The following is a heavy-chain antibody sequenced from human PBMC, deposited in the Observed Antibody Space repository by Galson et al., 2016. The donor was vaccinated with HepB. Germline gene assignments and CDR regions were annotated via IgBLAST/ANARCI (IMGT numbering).Heavy chain of an antibody. J-gene: IGHJ4*02. CDR2: LSASGGAT. Sequence: SLRLSCAASGFTFNTYAMSWVRQAPGKGLEWVSTLSASGGATYYSDSVKGRFTISRDNSKNTLYLQMNSLRDEDTAVYYCAKGQTGTTGPVEYWGQGTLVTVSS. D-gene: IGHD1-1*01. CDR1: GFTFNTYA. V-gene: IGHV3-23*01. CDR3: AKGQTGTTGPVEY.